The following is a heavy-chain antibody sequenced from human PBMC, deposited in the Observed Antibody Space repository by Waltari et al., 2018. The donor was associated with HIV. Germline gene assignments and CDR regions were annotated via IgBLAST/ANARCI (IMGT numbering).Heavy chain of an antibody. CDR2: IDSDGTGT. J-gene: IGHJ2*01. V-gene: IGHV3-74*01. Sequence: EVQLVESGGGLVQPGGSLRLSCAASGFTFTNYWMHWVRQVPGKGLVGVARIDSDGTGTSYADSLKGRLTISRDNAKNTLHLQMNSLRLEDTAVYYCTSVFELWGRGTQVTVSS. CDR3: TSVFEL. CDR1: GFTFTNYW.